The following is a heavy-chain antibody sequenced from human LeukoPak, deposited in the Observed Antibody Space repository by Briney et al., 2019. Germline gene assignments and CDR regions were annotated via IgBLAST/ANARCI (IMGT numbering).Heavy chain of an antibody. J-gene: IGHJ3*02. CDR1: GFTFSSYA. CDR2: ISGSGGST. D-gene: IGHD1-7*01. CDR3: TRRSITGTTLSAFDI. V-gene: IGHV3-23*01. Sequence: GGYLRLSCAASGFTFSSYAMSWVRQAPGKGLEWVSAISGSGGSTYYADSVKGRFTISRDNSKNTLYLQMNSLKTEDTAVYYCTRRSITGTTLSAFDIWGQGTMVTVSS.